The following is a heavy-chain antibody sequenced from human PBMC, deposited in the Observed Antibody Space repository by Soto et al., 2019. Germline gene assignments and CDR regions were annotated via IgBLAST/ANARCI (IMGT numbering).Heavy chain of an antibody. V-gene: IGHV4-59*01. Sequence: PSETLSLTCTVSGGSITNYYWSWIRQPPGKGLEWIGYIYSSGSTNYNPSLKSRVTISADTSKNQVSLKLTSVTAADTALYYCARDHPHSYGIYYFDYWGQGTLVTVSS. CDR1: GGSITNYY. CDR3: ARDHPHSYGIYYFDY. D-gene: IGHD5-18*01. CDR2: IYSSGST. J-gene: IGHJ4*02.